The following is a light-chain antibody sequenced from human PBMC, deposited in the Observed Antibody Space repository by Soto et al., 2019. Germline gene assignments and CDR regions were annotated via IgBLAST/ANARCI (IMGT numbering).Light chain of an antibody. V-gene: IGKV2-24*01. CDR1: QILLHSDGNTY. CDR3: MQATQFPLT. CDR2: KVS. Sequence: DIVLTQTPLSSPVARGQPASISCISSQILLHSDGNTYLSWLHQRPGQPPRLLIYKVSNRFSGVPDRFSGSGTGTDFTLKINRVESEDVGVYYCMQATQFPLTFGGGTKVDIK. J-gene: IGKJ4*01.